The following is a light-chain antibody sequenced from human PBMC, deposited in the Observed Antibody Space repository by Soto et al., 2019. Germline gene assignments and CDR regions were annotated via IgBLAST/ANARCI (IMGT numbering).Light chain of an antibody. CDR2: RND. CDR1: TSNLGSNF. J-gene: IGLJ3*02. V-gene: IGLV1-47*01. Sequence: QSVLTQPPSASGTPGQRVTISCSGSTSNLGSNFVYWYQQVPGAAPKLLISRNDQRPSGVPDRFSGSKSGTSASLANSGLRSEDEADYHCAAWDDSLSGVVFGGGTKLTVL. CDR3: AAWDDSLSGVV.